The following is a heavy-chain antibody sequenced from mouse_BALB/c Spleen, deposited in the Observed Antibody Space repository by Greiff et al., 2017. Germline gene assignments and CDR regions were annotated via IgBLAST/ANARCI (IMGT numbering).Heavy chain of an antibody. D-gene: IGHD2-2*01. Sequence: EVKLQQSGAELVKPGASVKLSCTASGFNIKDTYMHWVKQRPEQGLEWIGRIDPANGNTKYDPKFQGKATITADTSSNTAYLQLSSLTSEDTAVYYCARWLRRPYYYAMDYWGQGTSVTVSS. J-gene: IGHJ4*01. CDR3: ARWLRRPYYYAMDY. CDR2: IDPANGNT. V-gene: IGHV14-3*02. CDR1: GFNIKDTY.